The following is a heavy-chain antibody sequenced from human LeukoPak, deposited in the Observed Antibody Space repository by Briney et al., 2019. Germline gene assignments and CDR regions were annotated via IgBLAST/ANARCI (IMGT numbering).Heavy chain of an antibody. CDR2: IYSGGST. D-gene: IGHD6-19*01. J-gene: IGHJ4*02. Sequence: GGSLRLSCAASGFTVSTHYMSWVRQAPGKGLEWVSVIYSGGSTYYADSVKGRFTISRDNSKNTLYLQMNSLRAEDTAVYYCASSGYSSGWFFDYWGQGTLVTVSS. V-gene: IGHV3-53*01. CDR1: GFTVSTHY. CDR3: ASSGYSSGWFFDY.